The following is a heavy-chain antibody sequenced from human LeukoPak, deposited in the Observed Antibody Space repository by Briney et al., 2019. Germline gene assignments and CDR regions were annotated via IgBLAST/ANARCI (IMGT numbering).Heavy chain of an antibody. CDR2: INHSGST. D-gene: IGHD2/OR15-2a*01. J-gene: IGHJ4*02. V-gene: IGHV4-34*01. CDR3: ARGFYYFDY. Sequence: SETLSLTCAVYGGSFSGYYWSWIRQPPGKGLEWIGEINHSGSTNYNPSLKSRVTISVDTSKNQFSLKLSSVTAADTAVYYCARGFYYFDYWGQGTLVTVSS. CDR1: GGSFSGYY.